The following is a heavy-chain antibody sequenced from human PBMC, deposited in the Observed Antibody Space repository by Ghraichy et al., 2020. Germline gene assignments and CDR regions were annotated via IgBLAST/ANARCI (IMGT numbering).Heavy chain of an antibody. CDR2: IYYSGST. CDR1: GGSISSSSYY. J-gene: IGHJ5*02. V-gene: IGHV4-39*01. Sequence: SETLSLTCTVSGGSISSSSYYWGWIRQPPGKGLEWIGSIYYSGSTYYNPSLKSRVTISVDTSKNQFSLKLSSVTAADTAVYYCASNHIKYDSSGRLLAWFDPWGQGTLVTVSS. D-gene: IGHD3-22*01. CDR3: ASNHIKYDSSGRLLAWFDP.